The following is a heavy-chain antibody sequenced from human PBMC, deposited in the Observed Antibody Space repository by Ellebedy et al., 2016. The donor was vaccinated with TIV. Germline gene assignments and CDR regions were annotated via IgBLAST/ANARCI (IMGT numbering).Heavy chain of an antibody. Sequence: ASVKVSXXASGGTFSSYAISWVRQAPGQGLEWMGGIIAYNGNTNYAQKLQGRVTMTTDTSTSTAYMELRSLRSDDTAVYYCARDYRAAGAFDYWGQGTLVTVSS. CDR1: GGTFSSYA. V-gene: IGHV1-18*01. CDR2: IIAYNGNT. J-gene: IGHJ4*02. CDR3: ARDYRAAGAFDY. D-gene: IGHD6-13*01.